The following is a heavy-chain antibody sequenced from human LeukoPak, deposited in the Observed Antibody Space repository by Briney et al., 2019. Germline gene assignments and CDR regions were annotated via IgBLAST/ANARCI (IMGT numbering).Heavy chain of an antibody. CDR3: ARYDLVGSGSYNY. CDR2: ISSSSSYI. J-gene: IGHJ4*02. V-gene: IGHV3-21*01. Sequence: GGSLRLSCAASGFTFSSYSMNWVRQAPGKGLEWVSSISSSSSYIYYADSVKGRFTISRDNAKNSLYLQMNSLRAEDTAVYYCARYDLVGSGSYNYWGQGTLVTVPS. D-gene: IGHD3-10*01. CDR1: GFTFSSYS.